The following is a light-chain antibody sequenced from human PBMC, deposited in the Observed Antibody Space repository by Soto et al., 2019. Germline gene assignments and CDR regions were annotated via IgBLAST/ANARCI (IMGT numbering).Light chain of an antibody. Sequence: QSVLTQPASVSGSPGQSITISCTGTSTDIGYYNYVSWFQQHPGKAPKLFISEVNNRPSGVSNRFSGSKSGNTASLTISGLQAEDEAHYYCSSFTTSSTFVFGTGTKLTVL. V-gene: IGLV2-14*01. CDR1: STDIGYYNY. J-gene: IGLJ1*01. CDR2: EVN. CDR3: SSFTTSSTFV.